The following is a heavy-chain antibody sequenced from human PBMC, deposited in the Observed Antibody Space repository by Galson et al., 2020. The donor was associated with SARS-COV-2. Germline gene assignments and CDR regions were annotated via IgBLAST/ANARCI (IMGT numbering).Heavy chain of an antibody. J-gene: IGHJ6*02. V-gene: IGHV3-33*06. D-gene: IGHD5-18*01. CDR2: IWYDGSNK. CDR3: AKDGGYSYGDYGMDV. CDR1: GFTFSSYG. Sequence: GGSLRLSCAASGFTFSSYGMHWVRQAPGKGLEWVAVIWYDGSNKYYADSVKGRFTISRDNSKNTLYLQMNSLRAEDTAVYYCAKDGGYSYGDYGMDVWGQGTTVTVSS.